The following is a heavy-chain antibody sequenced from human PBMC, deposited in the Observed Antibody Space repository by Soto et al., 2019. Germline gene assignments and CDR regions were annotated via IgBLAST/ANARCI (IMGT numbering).Heavy chain of an antibody. V-gene: IGHV1-18*04. CDR2: ISAYNGNT. CDR1: GYTFTSYG. J-gene: IGHJ6*02. D-gene: IGHD6-13*01. CDR3: ARAVAAAGTYYYYGMDV. Sequence: ASMKVSCKASGYTFTSYGISWVRQAPGQGLEWMGWISAYNGNTNYAQKLQGRVTMTTDTSTSTAYMELRSLRSDDTAVYYCARAVAAAGTYYYYGMDVWGQGTTVTISS.